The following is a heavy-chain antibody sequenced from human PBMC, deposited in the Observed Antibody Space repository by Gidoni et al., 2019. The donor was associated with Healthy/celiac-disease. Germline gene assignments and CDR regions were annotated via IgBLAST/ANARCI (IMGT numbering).Heavy chain of an antibody. CDR3: ARVPQDTAMPGGMDV. D-gene: IGHD5-18*01. J-gene: IGHJ6*02. Sequence: QVQLVESGGGVVQPGRSLRLSCAASGFTFSSYAMHWVRQAPGKGLEWVAVISYDGSNKYYADSVKGRFTISRDNSKNTLYLQMNSLRAEDTAVYYCARVPQDTAMPGGMDVWGQGTTVTVSS. CDR1: GFTFSSYA. V-gene: IGHV3-30-3*01. CDR2: ISYDGSNK.